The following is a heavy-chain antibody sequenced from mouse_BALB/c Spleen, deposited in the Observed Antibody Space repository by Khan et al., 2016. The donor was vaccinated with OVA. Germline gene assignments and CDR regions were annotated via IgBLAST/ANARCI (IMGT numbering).Heavy chain of an antibody. V-gene: IGHV1-76*01. CDR2: IYPGTNST. CDR3: ARDGPDGAWFVY. D-gene: IGHD2-3*01. CDR1: GYIFTSYW. J-gene: IGHJ3*01. Sequence: QVQLKQSGTELVRPGASVKLSCKTSGYIFTSYWIHWVKQRSGQGLEWIARIYPGTNSTYYNEKFKGKATLTAAKSSSTAYMQLSTLKSEDSAVYFGARDGPDGAWFVYWGQGTLVTVSA.